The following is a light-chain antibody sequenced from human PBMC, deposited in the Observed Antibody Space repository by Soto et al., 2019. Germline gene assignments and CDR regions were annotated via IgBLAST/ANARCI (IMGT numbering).Light chain of an antibody. CDR1: TGAVTSGHY. CDR3: LLSYSGSWV. V-gene: IGLV7-46*01. CDR2: DTN. J-gene: IGLJ3*02. Sequence: QAVVTQEPSLTVSPGGTVTLTCGSSTGAVTSGHYPYWFQQKPGQAPRTLIYDTNNKHSWTPARFSGSLLGGKAALTLSGAQPEDEAESYCLLSYSGSWVFGGGTKLTVL.